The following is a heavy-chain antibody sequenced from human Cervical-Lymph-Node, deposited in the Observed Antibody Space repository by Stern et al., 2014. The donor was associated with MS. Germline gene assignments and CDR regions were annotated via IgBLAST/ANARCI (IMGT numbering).Heavy chain of an antibody. Sequence: VQLEESGGGVVQPGRSLKLSCGASGFTFSNYRMHWVRQVPGKGLEWVAVTSYDGSDKYYADSVKDRFTISRDNLKNTLYLEMSSLRIEDTVVYYWGRVGGGKGYFSSWGQGTLVTVSS. D-gene: IGHD3-16*01. CDR1: GFTFSNYR. V-gene: IGHV3-30*03. CDR2: TSYDGSDK. J-gene: IGHJ5*02. CDR3: GRVGGGKGYFSS.